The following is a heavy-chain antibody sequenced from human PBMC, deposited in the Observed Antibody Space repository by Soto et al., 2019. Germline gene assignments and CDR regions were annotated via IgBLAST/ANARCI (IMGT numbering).Heavy chain of an antibody. CDR2: IIPIFGTA. J-gene: IGHJ6*02. V-gene: IGHV1-69*06. Sequence: GASVKVSCKASGGTFSSYAISWVRQAPGQGLEWMGGIIPIFGTANYAQKFQGRVTITADKSTSTAYMELSSLRSEDTAVYYCARDQKAEQQLVRSYYYGMDVWGQGTTVTVSS. CDR1: GGTFSSYA. CDR3: ARDQKAEQQLVRSYYYGMDV. D-gene: IGHD6-13*01.